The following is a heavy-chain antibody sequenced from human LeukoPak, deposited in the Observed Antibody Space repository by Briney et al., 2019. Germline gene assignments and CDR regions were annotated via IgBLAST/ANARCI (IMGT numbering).Heavy chain of an antibody. V-gene: IGHV3-23*01. D-gene: IGHD4-23*01. J-gene: IGHJ4*02. CDR3: ARDYGGSSPFDY. CDR2: ISVNGSST. Sequence: GGSLRLSCAASGFTFSSYGMTWVHQAPGKGLDWVSTISVNGSSTYYAGSVKGRFTISRDNAKNSLYLQMNSLRAEDTAVYYCARDYGGSSPFDYWGQGTLVTVSS. CDR1: GFTFSSYG.